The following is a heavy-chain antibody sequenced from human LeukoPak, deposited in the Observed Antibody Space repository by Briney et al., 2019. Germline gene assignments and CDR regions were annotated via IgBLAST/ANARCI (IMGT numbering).Heavy chain of an antibody. D-gene: IGHD2-2*01. CDR2: ISAYNGNT. CDR3: ARNSFPAAMGYYYYGMDV. Sequence: ASVKVSCKASGYTFTSYGISWVRQAPGQGLAWMGWISAYNGNTNYVQKLQGRVTMTTDTSTSTAYMELRSLRSDDTAVYYCARNSFPAAMGYYYYGMDVWGQGTTVTVSS. V-gene: IGHV1-18*01. J-gene: IGHJ6*02. CDR1: GYTFTSYG.